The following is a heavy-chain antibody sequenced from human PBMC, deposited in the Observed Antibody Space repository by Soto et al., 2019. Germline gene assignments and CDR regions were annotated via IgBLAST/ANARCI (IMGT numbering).Heavy chain of an antibody. Sequence: SETLSLTYTVSGGSISSAAYYWSWIRQHPGKGLEWIGYIYYSGSTNYNPSLKSRVTISADTSKNQFSLKLSSVTAADTAVYYCARQIITGNPDYFDYWGQGTLVTVSS. CDR3: ARQIITGNPDYFDY. CDR2: IYYSGST. D-gene: IGHD1-20*01. CDR1: GGSISSAAYY. J-gene: IGHJ4*02. V-gene: IGHV4-61*08.